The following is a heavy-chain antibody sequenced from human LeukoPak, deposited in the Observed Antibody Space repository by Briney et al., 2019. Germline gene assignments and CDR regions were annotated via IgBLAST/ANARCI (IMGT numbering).Heavy chain of an antibody. CDR2: ITVSSST. CDR1: GFTCSTYT. V-gene: IGHV3-48*02. CDR3: ARGDTLSDLNAFDL. Sequence: PGGSLRLSCAASGFTCSTYTMNWVRQAPGKGLEWLSYITVSSSTYYADSVQGRFTISRDNAKNSLYLRMNSLRDEDTAVYYCARGDTLSDLNAFDLWGQRTMVTVS. J-gene: IGHJ3*01.